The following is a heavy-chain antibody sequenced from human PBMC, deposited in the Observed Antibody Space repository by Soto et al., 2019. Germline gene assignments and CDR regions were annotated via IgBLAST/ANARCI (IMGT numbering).Heavy chain of an antibody. Sequence: ASVKVSCKASGYTFTIIGISWVRQAPGQGLEWMGWISTYTGETNYAQDLQGRVTMTADTSTNTAYMELRSLRSDDTAVYYCARFSSGWYYFDYWGQGTLVTVSS. CDR3: ARFSSGWYYFDY. V-gene: IGHV1-18*01. D-gene: IGHD6-19*01. CDR2: ISTYTGET. CDR1: GYTFTIIG. J-gene: IGHJ4*02.